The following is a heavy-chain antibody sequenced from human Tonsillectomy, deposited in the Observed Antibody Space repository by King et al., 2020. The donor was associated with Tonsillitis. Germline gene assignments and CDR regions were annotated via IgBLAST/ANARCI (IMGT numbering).Heavy chain of an antibody. CDR2: IYYSGST. D-gene: IGHD2-2*01. Sequence: VQLQESGPGLVKPSETLSLTCTVSGGSISSYYWSWIRQPPGKGLEGIGYIYYSGSTNYNPSLKSRVTISVDTSKNQFSLKLSSVTAADTAVYYCARRYCSSTSCYGLGAFDIWGQGTMVTVSS. CDR3: ARRYCSSTSCYGLGAFDI. V-gene: IGHV4-59*08. CDR1: GGSISSYY. J-gene: IGHJ3*02.